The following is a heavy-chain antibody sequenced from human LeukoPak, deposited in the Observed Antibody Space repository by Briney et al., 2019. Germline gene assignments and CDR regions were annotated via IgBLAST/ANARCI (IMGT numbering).Heavy chain of an antibody. CDR3: ARPSTVTAPFDY. V-gene: IGHV3-11*01. J-gene: IGHJ4*02. Sequence: GGSLRLSCAASGFTFSDYYMSWIRQAPGKGLEWVSYISSSGSTIYYADSVKCRFAISRDNAKNSLYLQMNSLRAEDTAVYYCARPSTVTAPFDYWGQGALVTVSS. CDR2: ISSSGSTI. D-gene: IGHD4-17*01. CDR1: GFTFSDYY.